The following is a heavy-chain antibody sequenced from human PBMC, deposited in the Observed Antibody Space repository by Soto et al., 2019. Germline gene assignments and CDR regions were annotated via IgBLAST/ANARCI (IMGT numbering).Heavy chain of an antibody. V-gene: IGHV3-23*01. Sequence: EEQLLESGGDLVQPGGSLRLSCAAAGVTFSSYAVSWVRQAPGKGLEWVSAISGDGGRKYYAESVKGRFTISRDHSRNTVYLQMNSLRDEDTAIYFCTDWVDGLPALFGDWGQGTRVTVSS. CDR1: GVTFSSYA. J-gene: IGHJ4*02. CDR2: ISGDGGRK. D-gene: IGHD3-10*02. CDR3: TDWVDGLPALFGD.